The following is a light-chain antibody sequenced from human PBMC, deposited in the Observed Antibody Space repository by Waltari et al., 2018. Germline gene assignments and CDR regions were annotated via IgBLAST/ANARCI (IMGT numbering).Light chain of an antibody. CDR3: YAATDNNRV. CDR2: KDS. Sequence: SYELTQPSSVSVSPGQTARITCYGHVRGRTSARCFQQKPGQAPVLVIYKDSERPSGIPERFSGSSSGTTVTLTINGAQVEDEADYYCYAATDNNRVFGGGTKLIVL. J-gene: IGLJ3*02. V-gene: IGLV3-27*01. CDR1: VRGRTS.